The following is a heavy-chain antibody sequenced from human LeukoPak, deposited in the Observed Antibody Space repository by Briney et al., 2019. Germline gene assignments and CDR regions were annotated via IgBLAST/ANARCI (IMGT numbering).Heavy chain of an antibody. D-gene: IGHD3-9*01. CDR2: ISTHNGNT. Sequence: ASVKVSCKASGYTFTSYGISGVRQAPGQGLEWMGWISTHNGNTNYAQKFQGRVTMTTDTSTSTAYMELRSLRSDDTAVYYCARGASYVILTGYSYFDYWGQGTLVTVSS. CDR1: GYTFTSYG. J-gene: IGHJ4*02. V-gene: IGHV1-18*01. CDR3: ARGASYVILTGYSYFDY.